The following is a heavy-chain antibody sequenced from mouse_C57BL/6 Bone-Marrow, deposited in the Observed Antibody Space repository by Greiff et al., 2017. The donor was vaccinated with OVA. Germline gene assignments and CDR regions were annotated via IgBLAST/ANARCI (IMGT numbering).Heavy chain of an antibody. V-gene: IGHV1-82*01. CDR1: GYAFSSSW. CDR2: IYPGDGDT. Sequence: QVQLQQSGPELVKPGASVKISCKASGYAFSSSWMNWVKQRPGKGLEWIGRIYPGDGDTNYNGKFKGKATLTADKSSSTAYMQLSSLTSEDSAVYFCARRGSIPKHWYFDVWGTGTTVTVSS. CDR3: ARRGSIPKHWYFDV. D-gene: IGHD1-1*01. J-gene: IGHJ1*03.